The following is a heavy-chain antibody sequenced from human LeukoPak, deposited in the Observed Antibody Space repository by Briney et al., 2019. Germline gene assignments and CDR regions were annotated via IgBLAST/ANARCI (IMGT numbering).Heavy chain of an antibody. Sequence: ASVKVSRKASRGTFSSYAISWVRQAPGQGLEWMGGIIPIFGTANYAQKFQGRVTITADKATSTAYMELSSLRSGDTAVYYCARDDDYGEDYYYGMDVWVKGTTVSVCS. J-gene: IGHJ6*04. CDR3: ARDDDYGEDYYYGMDV. D-gene: IGHD4-17*01. CDR1: RGTFSSYA. CDR2: IIPIFGTA. V-gene: IGHV1-69*06.